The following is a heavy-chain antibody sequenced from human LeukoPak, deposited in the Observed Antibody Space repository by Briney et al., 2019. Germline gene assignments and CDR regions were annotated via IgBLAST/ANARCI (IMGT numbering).Heavy chain of an antibody. CDR2: IDASGGAT. Sequence: PGESLRLSCAASGFTFSNYAMSWVRQAPGKRLEWVSSIDASGGATYYADSVKGRFTISRDNSKNTFYLQMNSLRAEDTAVYSCAKGSGSGWYGWFAPWGQGTLVTVSS. J-gene: IGHJ5*02. CDR1: GFTFSNYA. V-gene: IGHV3-23*01. CDR3: AKGSGSGWYGWFAP. D-gene: IGHD6-19*01.